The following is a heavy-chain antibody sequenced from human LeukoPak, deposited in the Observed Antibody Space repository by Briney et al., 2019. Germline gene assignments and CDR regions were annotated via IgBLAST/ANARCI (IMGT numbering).Heavy chain of an antibody. CDR3: AKDRGTRYGDYLDY. V-gene: IGHV3-30*18. Sequence: PGGSLRLSCAASGFTFSSYGMHWVRQAPGKGLEWVAVISYDGSNKYYADSVKGRFTISRDNSKNTLYLQMNSLRAEDTAVYYCAKDRGTRYGDYLDYWGQGTLVTVSS. J-gene: IGHJ4*02. D-gene: IGHD4-17*01. CDR2: ISYDGSNK. CDR1: GFTFSSYG.